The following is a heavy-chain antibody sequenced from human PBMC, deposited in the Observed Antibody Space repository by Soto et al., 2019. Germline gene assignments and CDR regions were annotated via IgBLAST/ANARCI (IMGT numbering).Heavy chain of an antibody. CDR3: VRDDLGLGLDY. J-gene: IGHJ4*02. D-gene: IGHD1-26*01. CDR2: TDSDGTFT. V-gene: IGHV3-74*01. Sequence: EVQLVESGGGLVQPGGSLRLSCVASGFTFSTYWMHWVRQTPGEGLVWVSHTDSDGTFTTYADSVKGRFTISRDNHKSPLYLKMNNLRAEDTGVYYCVRDDLGLGLDYLGLGTLVTVPS. CDR1: GFTFSTYW.